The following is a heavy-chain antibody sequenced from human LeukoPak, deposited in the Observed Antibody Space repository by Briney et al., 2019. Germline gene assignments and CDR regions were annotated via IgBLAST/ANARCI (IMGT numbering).Heavy chain of an antibody. V-gene: IGHV4-59*01. Sequence: PSETLSLTCTVSGGSISSYYWSWIRQPPGKGLEWIGYIYYSGSTDYNPSLKSRVTISVDTSKNQFSLKLSSVTAADTAVYYCARVYGDYVDYWGQGTLVTVSS. CDR2: IYYSGST. CDR3: ARVYGDYVDY. D-gene: IGHD4-17*01. CDR1: GGSISSYY. J-gene: IGHJ4*02.